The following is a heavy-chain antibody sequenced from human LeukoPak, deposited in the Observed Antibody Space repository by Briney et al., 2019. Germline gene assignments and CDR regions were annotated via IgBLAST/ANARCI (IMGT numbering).Heavy chain of an antibody. CDR2: IIPIFGTA. J-gene: IGHJ4*02. V-gene: IGHV1-69*06. Sequence: SVKVSCKASGGTFSSYAISWVRQAPGQGLEWMGGIIPIFGTANYAQKFQGRVTITADKSTSTAYMELSSLRSEDTAVYYCARAQSAAGIHFDYWGQGTLVTVSS. D-gene: IGHD6-13*01. CDR1: GGTFSSYA. CDR3: ARAQSAAGIHFDY.